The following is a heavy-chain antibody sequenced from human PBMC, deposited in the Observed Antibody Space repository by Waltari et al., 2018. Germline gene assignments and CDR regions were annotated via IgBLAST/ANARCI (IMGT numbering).Heavy chain of an antibody. CDR3: ARGRRFGELLSSDAFDI. CDR1: GGTFRSYA. CDR2: IIPIFGTA. D-gene: IGHD3-10*01. V-gene: IGHV1-69*15. Sequence: QVQLVQSVAEVKKHGSSVQVCCKASGGTFRSYAISWVRETPGQGLEWMGRIIPIFGTANYAQKFQGRVTITADESPSTAYMELSSLRSEDTAVYYCARGRRFGELLSSDAFDIWGQGTMVTVSS. J-gene: IGHJ3*02.